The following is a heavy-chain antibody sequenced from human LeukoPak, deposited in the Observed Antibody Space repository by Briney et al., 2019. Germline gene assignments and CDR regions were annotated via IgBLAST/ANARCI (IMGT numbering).Heavy chain of an antibody. CDR3: ARDRNYGDYSRVCMDY. D-gene: IGHD4-17*01. Sequence: ASVKVSCEASGYTFTSYYMHWGRQAPGQGLEWMGIINPSGGSTSYAQKFQGRVTMTRDTSTSTVYMELSSLRSEDTAVYYCARDRNYGDYSRVCMDYWGQGTLVTVSS. V-gene: IGHV1-46*01. CDR2: INPSGGST. J-gene: IGHJ4*02. CDR1: GYTFTSYY.